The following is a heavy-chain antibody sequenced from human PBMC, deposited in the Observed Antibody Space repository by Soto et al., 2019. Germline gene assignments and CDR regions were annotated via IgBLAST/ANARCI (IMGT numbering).Heavy chain of an antibody. V-gene: IGHV3-9*01. CDR3: AKDIGLRYSYGNMDV. J-gene: IGHJ6*02. CDR2: ISWNSGSI. D-gene: IGHD5-18*01. Sequence: GGSLRLSCAASGFTFDDYAMHWVRQAPGKGLEWVSGISWNSGSIGYADSVKGRFTISRDNAKNSLYLQMNSLRAEDTALYYCAKDIGLRYSYGNMDVWGQGTTVTVSS. CDR1: GFTFDDYA.